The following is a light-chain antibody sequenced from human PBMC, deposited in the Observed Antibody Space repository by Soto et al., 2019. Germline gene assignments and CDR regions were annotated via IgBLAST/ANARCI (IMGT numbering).Light chain of an antibody. CDR2: AAS. V-gene: IGKV1-39*01. Sequence: DIQMTQSPSSLTASVGDRVTITCRASQSINNSVNWYQQKPGKAPKLLISAASRLQSGVPSRFIGSGSGTDFTLTITSLQPEDFASYYCQQGYSTPADTFGQGTKLEIK. CDR1: QSINNS. J-gene: IGKJ2*01. CDR3: QQGYSTPADT.